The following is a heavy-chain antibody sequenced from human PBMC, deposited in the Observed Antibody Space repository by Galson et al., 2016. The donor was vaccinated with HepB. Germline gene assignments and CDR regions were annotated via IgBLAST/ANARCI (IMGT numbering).Heavy chain of an antibody. CDR2: TYHRSKWYN. D-gene: IGHD1-26*01. J-gene: IGHJ6*02. CDR3: VEQRKGAPYY. V-gene: IGHV6-1*01. CDR1: GDSVSSNSAA. Sequence: CAISGDSVSSNSAAWNWIRQPPSRGLEWLGRTYHRSKWYNDYAVSVKSRIIVNPDTSKNQFSLQLNSVTPEDTAVYYCVEQRKGAPYYWGQGTTVTVSS.